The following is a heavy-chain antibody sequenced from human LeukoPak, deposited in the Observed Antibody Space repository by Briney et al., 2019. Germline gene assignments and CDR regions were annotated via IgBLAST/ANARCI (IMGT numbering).Heavy chain of an antibody. CDR1: GGSISSSNW. CDR3: TRGSIAYYYMDV. D-gene: IGHD3-22*01. V-gene: IGHV4-4*02. CDR2: IYHSGST. J-gene: IGHJ6*03. Sequence: SGTLSLTCAVSGGSISSSNWWSWVRQPPGKGLEWIGEIYHSGSTNYNPSLKSRVTISVDTSKNQFSLKLSSVTAADTAVYYCTRGSIAYYYMDVWGKGTTVTISS.